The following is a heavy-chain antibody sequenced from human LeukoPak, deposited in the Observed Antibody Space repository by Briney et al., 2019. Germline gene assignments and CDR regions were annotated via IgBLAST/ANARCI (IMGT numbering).Heavy chain of an antibody. J-gene: IGHJ4*02. V-gene: IGHV3-53*01. CDR3: ARVKSSGWPNFDY. D-gene: IGHD6-19*01. CDR1: GFTFSRYW. Sequence: GGSLRLSCAASGFTFSRYWIHWVRQAPGKGLEWVSVIYSGGSTYYADSVKGRFTISRDNSKNTLYLQMNSLRAEDTAVYYCARVKSSGWPNFDYWGQGTLVTVSS. CDR2: IYSGGST.